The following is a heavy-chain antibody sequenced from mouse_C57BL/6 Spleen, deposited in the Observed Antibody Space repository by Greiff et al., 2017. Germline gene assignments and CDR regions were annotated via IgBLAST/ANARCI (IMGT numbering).Heavy chain of an antibody. D-gene: IGHD3-2*02. CDR1: GYTFTNYY. V-gene: IGHV1-55*01. CDR2: IYPGSGST. Sequence: QVQLQQSGAELVKPGASVKMSCKASGYTFTNYYINWVKQRPGQGLEWIGNIYPGSGSTNYNEKFQGKATLTADTSSSTAYMQLSSLTSEDSAVYYCARTAHAMVGYFDVWGQGTTLTVSS. CDR3: ARTAHAMVGYFDV. J-gene: IGHJ2*01.